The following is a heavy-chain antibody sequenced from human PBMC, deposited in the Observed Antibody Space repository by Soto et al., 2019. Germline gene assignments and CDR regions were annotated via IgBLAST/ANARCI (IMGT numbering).Heavy chain of an antibody. D-gene: IGHD3-16*02. Sequence: QVQLVQSGAEVKKPGASVKVSCKASGYTFTSYGISWARQAPGQGLEWMGWISAYNGNTNYAQKLQGRVTMTTDTSTSTAYMELRSLRSDDTAVYYCARDPGYDYVWGSYPHYGMDVWGQGTTVTVSS. CDR1: GYTFTSYG. CDR2: ISAYNGNT. J-gene: IGHJ6*02. V-gene: IGHV1-18*01. CDR3: ARDPGYDYVWGSYPHYGMDV.